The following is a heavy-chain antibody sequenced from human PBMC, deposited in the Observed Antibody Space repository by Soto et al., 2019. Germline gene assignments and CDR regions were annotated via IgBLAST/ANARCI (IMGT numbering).Heavy chain of an antibody. V-gene: IGHV1-3*01. J-gene: IGHJ5*02. CDR1: GYTFTSYA. D-gene: IGHD3-16*01. CDR3: ARGYGGPIGWFDP. CDR2: INAGNGNT. Sequence: QVQLMQSGAEVKKPGASVKVTCKASGYTFTSYAMHWVRQAPGQRLEWMGWINAGNGNTKYSQKFQGRVTITRDTSASTAYMELSSLRSEDTAVYYCARGYGGPIGWFDPWGQGTLVTVSS.